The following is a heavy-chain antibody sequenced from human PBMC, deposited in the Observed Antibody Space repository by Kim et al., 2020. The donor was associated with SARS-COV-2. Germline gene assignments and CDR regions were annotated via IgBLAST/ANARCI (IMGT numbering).Heavy chain of an antibody. J-gene: IGHJ4*02. D-gene: IGHD3-10*01. CDR3: VSYGRSFGVFF. V-gene: IGHV3-64D*06. CDR1: GFTFSDYA. CDR2: TTRSGDGS. Sequence: GGSLRLSCLASGFTFSDYAIHWIRRAPGKGLEYVSATTRSGDGSFYADSVEGRFTISRDNSKNTLYLQMNSLGPEDTSVYYCVSYGRSFGVFFWGQGTPVIVST.